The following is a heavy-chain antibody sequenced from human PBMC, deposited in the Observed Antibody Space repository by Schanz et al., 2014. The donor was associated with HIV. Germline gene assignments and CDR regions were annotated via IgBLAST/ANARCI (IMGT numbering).Heavy chain of an antibody. Sequence: VQLLESGGGLVQPGKSLRLSCAASGFTFSSFGMHWVRQAPGKGLEWVAVISYDGTKKHYADSVKGRFTISRDNSKNSLSLLIKSLRADDAAVYYCAKDRNYYESKYRGKGNYYYYYGMDVWGQGTTVTVS. CDR3: AKDRNYYESKYRGKGNYYYYYGMDV. D-gene: IGHD3-22*01. CDR2: ISYDGTKK. J-gene: IGHJ6*02. CDR1: GFTFSSFG. V-gene: IGHV3-30*18.